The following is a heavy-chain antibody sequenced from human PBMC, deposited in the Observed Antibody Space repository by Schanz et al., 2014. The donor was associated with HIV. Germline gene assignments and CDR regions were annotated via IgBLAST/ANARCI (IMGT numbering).Heavy chain of an antibody. CDR2: IRGGGDT. D-gene: IGHD3-10*01. CDR3: AKGQRGMVRGDNDY. J-gene: IGHJ4*02. CDR1: GFSLINNA. V-gene: IGHV3-23*01. Sequence: EVQLLESGGGLVQPGGSLRLSCEVSGFSLINNAMTWVRQAPGKGLEWVSDIRGGGDTYYADSVRGRFTISRDNSKNTLYLQMNSLRAEDTAVYYCAKGQRGMVRGDNDYWGQGTLVTVSS.